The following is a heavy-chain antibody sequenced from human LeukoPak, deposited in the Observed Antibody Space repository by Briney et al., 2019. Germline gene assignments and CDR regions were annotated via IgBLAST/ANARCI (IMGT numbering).Heavy chain of an antibody. J-gene: IGHJ4*02. V-gene: IGHV1-18*01. CDR2: ISACNGNT. D-gene: IGHD5-18*01. CDR3: ARSPTTMVPYFDY. Sequence: ASVKVSCKASGYTFTNYVISWVRQAPGQGLEWMGWISACNGNTDYPQNLQGRVTMTTDTSTSTAYMDLRSLRSDDTAVYYCARSPTTMVPYFDYWGQGTLVTVSS. CDR1: GYTFTNYV.